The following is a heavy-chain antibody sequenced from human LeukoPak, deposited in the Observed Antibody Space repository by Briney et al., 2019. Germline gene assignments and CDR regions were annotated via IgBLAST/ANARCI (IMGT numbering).Heavy chain of an antibody. CDR2: IKQDGSEK. CDR3: AREYGDYVFDY. Sequence: GGSLRLSCAASRFTFSSYWMSWVRQAPGKGLEWVANIKQDGSEKYYVDSVKGRFTISRDNAKNSLYLQMNSLRAEDTAVYYCAREYGDYVFDYWGQGTLVTVSS. J-gene: IGHJ4*02. CDR1: RFTFSSYW. D-gene: IGHD4-17*01. V-gene: IGHV3-7*01.